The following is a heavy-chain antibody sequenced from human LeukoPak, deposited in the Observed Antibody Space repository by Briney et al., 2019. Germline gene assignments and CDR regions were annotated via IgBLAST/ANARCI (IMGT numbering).Heavy chain of an antibody. CDR1: GFTFSSYA. CDR2: ICGSCGST. Sequence: GGSLRLSCAASGFTFSSYAMSWVRQAPGKGPEWVSGICGSCGSTYYADSVKGRFTISRDNSKNTLYLHMNSPRAEDTAVYYCTSPGGDGYHPDYWGQGTLVTVSS. V-gene: IGHV3-23*01. CDR3: TSPGGDGYHPDY. J-gene: IGHJ4*02. D-gene: IGHD5-24*01.